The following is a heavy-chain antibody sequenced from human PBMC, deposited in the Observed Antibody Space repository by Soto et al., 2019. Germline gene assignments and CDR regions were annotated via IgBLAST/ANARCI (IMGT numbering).Heavy chain of an antibody. CDR1: GYSFTSYW. J-gene: IGHJ6*03. Sequence: GESLKISCKGSGYSFTSYWIGWVRQMPGKGLEWMGIIYPGDSDTRYSPSFQGQVTISADKSISTAYLQWSSLKASDTAMYYCARHPPEDGFGELSAYYYYMDVWGKGTTVTVSS. D-gene: IGHD3-10*01. CDR2: IYPGDSDT. CDR3: ARHPPEDGFGELSAYYYYMDV. V-gene: IGHV5-51*01.